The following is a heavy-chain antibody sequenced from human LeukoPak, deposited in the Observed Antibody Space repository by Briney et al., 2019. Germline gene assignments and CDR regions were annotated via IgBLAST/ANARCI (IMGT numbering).Heavy chain of an antibody. CDR2: IYYSGST. Sequence: SETLSLTCTVSGGSISNYYWSWLRQPPGKGLEWIGYIYYSGSTNYNPSLKSRVTISVDTSKNQFSLKLSSVTAADTAVYYCARDVDTAPDYWGQGTLVTVSS. V-gene: IGHV4-59*12. CDR1: GGSISNYY. J-gene: IGHJ4*02. D-gene: IGHD5-18*01. CDR3: ARDVDTAPDY.